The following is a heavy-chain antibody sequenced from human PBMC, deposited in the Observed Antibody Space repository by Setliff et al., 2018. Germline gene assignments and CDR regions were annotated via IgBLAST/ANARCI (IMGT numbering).Heavy chain of an antibody. CDR3: ARYGAKLAIEE. CDR1: GYSFSDFY. CDR2: IDPRDDFT. V-gene: IGHV1-69-2*01. Sequence: ASVKVSCKASGYSFSDFYMHWVRQVPGEGLEALGRIDPRDDFTVYAERFKDRLTITADTSTDTSYMEMSSLRFEDTAVYFCARYGAKLAIEEWGQGTLVTVSS. J-gene: IGHJ4*02. D-gene: IGHD4-17*01.